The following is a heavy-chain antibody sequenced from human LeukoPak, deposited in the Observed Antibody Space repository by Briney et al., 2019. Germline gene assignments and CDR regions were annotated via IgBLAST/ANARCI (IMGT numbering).Heavy chain of an antibody. V-gene: IGHV4-39*01. Sequence: PSETLSLTCTVSGGSISSSSYYWAWIRQPPGKGLEWIGSIYYSGSTYYNPSLKSRVTISVDTSKNQFSLKLNSVTAADTAVYYCARPDWCDPWGQGTLVTVSS. CDR1: GGSISSSSYY. CDR2: IYYSGST. CDR3: ARPDWCDP. J-gene: IGHJ5*02.